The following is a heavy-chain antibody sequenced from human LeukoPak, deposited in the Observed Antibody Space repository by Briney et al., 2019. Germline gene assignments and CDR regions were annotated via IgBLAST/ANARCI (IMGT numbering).Heavy chain of an antibody. Sequence: GGSLRLSCSASGFIFSPYAMHWVRQAPGKGLEYVSSISSEGKTTYYADSVKGRFTISRDNSKNTLYLQMSSLRPEDTAVYYCVKDRWVDHWGQGTLVTVSS. J-gene: IGHJ4*02. CDR3: VKDRWVDH. V-gene: IGHV3-64D*06. D-gene: IGHD6-13*01. CDR2: ISSEGKTT. CDR1: GFIFSPYA.